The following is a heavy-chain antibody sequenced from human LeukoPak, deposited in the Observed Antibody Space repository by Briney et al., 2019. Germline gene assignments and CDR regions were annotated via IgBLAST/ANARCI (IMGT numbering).Heavy chain of an antibody. J-gene: IGHJ5*02. D-gene: IGHD6-19*01. CDR2: ITGSSGGT. CDR3: AKDRFGYSVGWFFDP. CDR1: GFTFNNYA. Sequence: GGSLRLSCAASGFTFNNYAMNWVRQAPGKGLEWVSGITGSSGGTYYADSVKGRFTISRDSSKNTLYLQMKSLRVEDTAVYYCAKDRFGYSVGWFFDPWGQGTLATVSS. V-gene: IGHV3-23*01.